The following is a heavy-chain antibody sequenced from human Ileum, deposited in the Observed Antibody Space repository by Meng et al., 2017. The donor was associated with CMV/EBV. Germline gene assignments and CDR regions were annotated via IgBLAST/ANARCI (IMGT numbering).Heavy chain of an antibody. V-gene: IGHV4-4*07. Sequence: VPLQCPGPGLVKPSETLSLTGTVSGCSVTSHWGSWIRQSAGKGLEWIGRIYITGRTNYNPSLKSRVTLSMDKSKDQFSLRLNSVTAADTAVYYCTRDLLVAAAAVFDSWGQGTLVTVSS. J-gene: IGHJ4*02. CDR1: GCSVTSHW. CDR3: TRDLLVAAAAVFDS. D-gene: IGHD6-13*01. CDR2: IYITGRT.